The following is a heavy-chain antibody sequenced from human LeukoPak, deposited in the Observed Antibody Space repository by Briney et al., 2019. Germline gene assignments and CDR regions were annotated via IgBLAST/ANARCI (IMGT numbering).Heavy chain of an antibody. V-gene: IGHV4-4*07. Sequence: PSETLSLTCTVSGGSISSYYWSWIRQPAGKGLEWIGRIYTSGSTNYNPSLKSRVTMSVDTSKNRFSLKLSSVTAADTAVYYCARVYSSSGEYYYYYYMDVWGKGTTVTVSS. J-gene: IGHJ6*03. CDR3: ARVYSSSGEYYYYYYMDV. CDR1: GGSISSYY. D-gene: IGHD6-6*01. CDR2: IYTSGST.